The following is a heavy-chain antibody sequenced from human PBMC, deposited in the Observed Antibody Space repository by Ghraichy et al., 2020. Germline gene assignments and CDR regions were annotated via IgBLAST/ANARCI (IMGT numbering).Heavy chain of an antibody. J-gene: IGHJ4*02. D-gene: IGHD6-19*01. CDR2: IYTSGST. CDR3: ARSKGYDSGWYEFDY. CDR1: GGSINSYY. Sequence: SETLSLTCTVSGGSINSYYWSWIRQLPGKGLEWIGYIYTSGSTNYNPSLKSRVTISLDTSKNQFSLKVTSVTAADTAVYYCARSKGYDSGWYEFDYWGQGTLVTVSS. V-gene: IGHV4-4*09.